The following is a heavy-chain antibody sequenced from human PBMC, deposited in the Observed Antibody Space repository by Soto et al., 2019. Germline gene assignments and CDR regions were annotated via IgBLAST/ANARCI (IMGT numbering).Heavy chain of an antibody. V-gene: IGHV3-33*01. Sequence: ESGGGVVLPGRSLRLSCAASGFTFSSYGMHWVRQAPGKGLEWVAVIWYDGSNKYYADSVKGRFTISRDNSKNTLYLQMNSLRAEDTAVYYCARDPGGSCYFCMVVWGQGTTVTVSS. D-gene: IGHD2-15*01. CDR1: GFTFSSYG. CDR3: ARDPGGSCYFCMVV. CDR2: IWYDGSNK. J-gene: IGHJ6*02.